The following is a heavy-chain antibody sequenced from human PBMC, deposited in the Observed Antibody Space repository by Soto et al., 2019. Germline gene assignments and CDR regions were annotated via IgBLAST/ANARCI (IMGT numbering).Heavy chain of an antibody. Sequence: QVQLQESGPGLVKPSQTLSLTCTVSGGSISSGGNYWSWIRQHPGKGLEYIGYIYYSGSTYYNPSLKSRVTISVDTSKNQFSLKLSSVTAADTAVYYGARDTGITGGYFDYWGQGTLVTVSS. J-gene: IGHJ4*02. V-gene: IGHV4-31*03. CDR2: IYYSGST. CDR3: ARDTGITGGYFDY. D-gene: IGHD1-20*01. CDR1: GGSISSGGNY.